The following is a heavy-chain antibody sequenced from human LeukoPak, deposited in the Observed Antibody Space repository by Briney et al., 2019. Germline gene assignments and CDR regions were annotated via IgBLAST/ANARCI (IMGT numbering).Heavy chain of an antibody. CDR2: INTNTGNP. V-gene: IGHV7-4-1*02. CDR1: GYTFTSYA. Sequence: GASVKVSCKASGYTFTSYAMHWVRQAPGQRLEWMGWINTNTGNPTYAQGFIGRFVFSLDPSVNTAYLQISSLKAEDTAVYYCARDASPGELNWFDPWGQGTLVTVSS. J-gene: IGHJ5*02. CDR3: ARDASPGELNWFDP. D-gene: IGHD7-27*01.